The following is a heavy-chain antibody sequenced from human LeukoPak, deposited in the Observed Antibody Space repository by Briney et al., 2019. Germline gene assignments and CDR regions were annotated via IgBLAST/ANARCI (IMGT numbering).Heavy chain of an antibody. CDR2: ISGSGDNT. V-gene: IGHV3-23*01. D-gene: IGHD2-15*01. Sequence: GGSLRLSCATSGFTFSSYAMSWVRQAPGKGLEWVSGISGSGDNTYYADSVKGRFTISRDNAKNSLYLQMNSLRAEDTALYYCAKSPMDCSGGSCYYYFDYWGQGTLVTVSS. CDR3: AKSPMDCSGGSCYYYFDY. J-gene: IGHJ4*02. CDR1: GFTFSSYA.